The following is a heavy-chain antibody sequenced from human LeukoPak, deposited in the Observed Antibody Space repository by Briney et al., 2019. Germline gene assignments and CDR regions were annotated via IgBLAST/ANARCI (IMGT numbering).Heavy chain of an antibody. D-gene: IGHD2-2*01. CDR3: AKASSFDS. J-gene: IGHJ4*02. V-gene: IGHV3-30*02. CDR1: GFSFSSSG. CDR2: IRHDGREE. Sequence: GGSLRLSCAASGFSFSSSGMNWVRQAPGKGLEWLAYIRHDGREENYADSVKGRFTISRDNSKNTLYLQMNSMGAEDTAVYYSAKASSFDSWGEGTLVTVSS.